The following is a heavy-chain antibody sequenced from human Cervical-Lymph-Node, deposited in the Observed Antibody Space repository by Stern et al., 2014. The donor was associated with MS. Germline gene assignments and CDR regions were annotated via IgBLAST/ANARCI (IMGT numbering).Heavy chain of an antibody. D-gene: IGHD6-19*01. CDR2: ISYDGRIK. Sequence: VQLEESGGRVVQPGRSLRLSCAASGFTFSSYGMHWVRQAPGKGLDWVAVISYDGRIKYYADSVKGRFTISRDNSKNTLFLQMNSLRDEDTAVYYCAKDRDSSSGWYEIDYWGQGTLVTVSS. V-gene: IGHV3-30*18. J-gene: IGHJ4*02. CDR1: GFTFSSYG. CDR3: AKDRDSSSGWYEIDY.